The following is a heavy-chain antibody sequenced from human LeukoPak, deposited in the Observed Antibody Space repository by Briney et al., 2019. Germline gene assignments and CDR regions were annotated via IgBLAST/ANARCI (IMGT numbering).Heavy chain of an antibody. CDR2: IRSKANSYAT. J-gene: IGHJ6*03. D-gene: IGHD2-15*01. CDR1: GFTFSGSA. CDR3: TRDYEDIVVVVAAYTSYYYYYMDV. V-gene: IGHV3-73*01. Sequence: PGGSLRLSCAASGFTFSGSAMHWVRQASGKGLEWVGRIRSKANSYATAYAASVKGRFTISRDDSKNTADLQMNSLKTEDTAVYYCTRDYEDIVVVVAAYTSYYYYYMDVWGKGTTVTVSS.